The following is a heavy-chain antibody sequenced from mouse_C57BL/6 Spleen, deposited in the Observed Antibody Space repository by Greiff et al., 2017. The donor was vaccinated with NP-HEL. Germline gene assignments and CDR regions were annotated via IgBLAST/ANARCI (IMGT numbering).Heavy chain of an antibody. V-gene: IGHV5-17*01. CDR3: ARRNEGTWFAY. CDR1: GFTFSDYG. CDR2: ISSGSSTI. J-gene: IGHJ3*01. Sequence: EVMLVESGGGLVKPGGSLKLSCAASGFTFSDYGMHWVRQAPEKGLEWVAYISSGSSTIYYADTVKGRFTISRDNAKNTLFLQMTSLRSEDTAMYYCARRNEGTWFAYWGQGTLVTVSA.